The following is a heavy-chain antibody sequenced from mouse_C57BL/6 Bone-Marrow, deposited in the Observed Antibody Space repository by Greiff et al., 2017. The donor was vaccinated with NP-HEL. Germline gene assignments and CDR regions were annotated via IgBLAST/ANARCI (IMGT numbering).Heavy chain of an antibody. CDR2: ISSGGSYT. D-gene: IGHD2-2*01. J-gene: IGHJ4*01. V-gene: IGHV5-6*01. CDR3: ARHGGLRLYAMDY. CDR1: GFTFSSYG. Sequence: VQLKESGGDLVKPGGSLKLSCAASGFTFSSYGMSWVRQTPDKRLEWVATISSGGSYTYYPDSVKGRFTISRDNAKNTLYLQMSSLKSEDTAMYYCARHGGLRLYAMDYWGQGTSVTVSS.